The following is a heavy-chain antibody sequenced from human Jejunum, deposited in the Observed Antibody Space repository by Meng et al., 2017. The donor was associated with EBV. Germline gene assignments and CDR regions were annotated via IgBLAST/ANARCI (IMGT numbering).Heavy chain of an antibody. V-gene: IGHV4-4*02. D-gene: IGHD3-16*01. J-gene: IGHJ4*02. Sequence: QVQLQAQGPGPVMVTASLSLTCVCSGGAVSSSNCCCWGGQPPEKGREWIGEIDNIWNSNYSQSLASRVTISVDKAKNDFSLKLTSVTAADAAVYYCSHYMWGSPPDGDYWGQGILVTVSS. CDR2: IDNIWNS. CDR3: SHYMWGSPPDGDY. CDR1: GGAVSSSNC.